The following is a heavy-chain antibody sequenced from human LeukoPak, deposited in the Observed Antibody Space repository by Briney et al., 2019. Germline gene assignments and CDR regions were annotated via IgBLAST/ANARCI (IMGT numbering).Heavy chain of an antibody. CDR3: TTGPMFYYDSSGNEVITAY. V-gene: IGHV3-15*01. D-gene: IGHD3-22*01. CDR2: IKPKSGGGAT. CDR1: GFTFSSYS. J-gene: IGHJ4*02. Sequence: PGGSLRLSCAASGFTFSSYSMNWVRQAPGKGLEWLGRIKPKSGGGATDDAAPVKGRFIISRDDSKKTIYLQMNSLKTGDTAVYYCTTGPMFYYDSSGNEVITAYWGPGTPVTVSS.